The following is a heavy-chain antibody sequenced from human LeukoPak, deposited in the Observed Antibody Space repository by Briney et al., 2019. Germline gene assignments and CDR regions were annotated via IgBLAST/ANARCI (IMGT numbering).Heavy chain of an antibody. CDR1: GFTLSDYY. Sequence: LRVSCAASGFTLSDYYMSWIRRPPGKGLEWIGSIFYDGSSDYNPSLKSRVTIFVDTSKNKFSLKVNSVTAADTAVYFCARYYGSGRDADYWGQGTLVTVSS. CDR3: ARYYGSGRDADY. D-gene: IGHD3-10*01. CDR2: IFYDGSS. V-gene: IGHV4-59*05. J-gene: IGHJ4*02.